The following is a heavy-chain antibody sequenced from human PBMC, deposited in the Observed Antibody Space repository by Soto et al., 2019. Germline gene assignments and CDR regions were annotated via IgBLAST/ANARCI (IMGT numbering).Heavy chain of an antibody. V-gene: IGHV4-4*02. CDR2: IYYSGST. CDR3: AKSRLEQYFFDS. Sequence: SETLSLTCAVSGGSISSSNWCSWFRQHPGKGLEWIGYIYYSGSTNYNPSPKSRVTISVDKSKNQFSLKLSSVTAADTAVYYCAKSRLEQYFFDSWGQGTLVTVSS. CDR1: GGSISSSNW. J-gene: IGHJ4*02.